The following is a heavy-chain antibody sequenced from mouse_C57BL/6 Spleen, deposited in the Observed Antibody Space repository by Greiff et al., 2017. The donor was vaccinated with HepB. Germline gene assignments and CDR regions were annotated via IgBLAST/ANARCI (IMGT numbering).Heavy chain of an antibody. Sequence: EVQGVESGGGLVKPGGSLKLSCAASGFTFSDYGMHWVRQAPEKGLEWVAYISSGSSTIYYADTVQGRFPISRDNAKNTLFLQMTSLRSEDTAMYYCARPYGSSYLYYAMDYWGQGTSVTVSS. CDR3: ARPYGSSYLYYAMDY. D-gene: IGHD1-1*01. V-gene: IGHV5-17*01. CDR1: GFTFSDYG. CDR2: ISSGSSTI. J-gene: IGHJ4*01.